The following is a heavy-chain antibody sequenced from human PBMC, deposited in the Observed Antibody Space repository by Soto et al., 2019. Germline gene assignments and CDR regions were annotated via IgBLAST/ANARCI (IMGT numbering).Heavy chain of an antibody. CDR2: IIPIFGTA. D-gene: IGHD3-22*01. J-gene: IGHJ5*02. CDR3: ASSYYYDSSGPLGDWFDP. Sequence: GASVKVSCKASGGTFSSYAISWVRQAPGQGLEWMGGIIPIFGTANYAQKFQGRVTITADESTSTAYMELSSLRSEDTAVYYRASSYYYDSSGPLGDWFDPWGQGTLVTVSS. CDR1: GGTFSSYA. V-gene: IGHV1-69*13.